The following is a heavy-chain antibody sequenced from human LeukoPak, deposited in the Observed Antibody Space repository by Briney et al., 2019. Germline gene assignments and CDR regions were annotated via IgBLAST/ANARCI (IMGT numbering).Heavy chain of an antibody. V-gene: IGHV3-23*01. D-gene: IGHD6-19*01. J-gene: IGHJ1*01. CDR2: ISGSGGGT. CDR1: GFTFSSYA. CDR3: TRRRYSSAVVGYFQH. Sequence: PGGSLRLSCAASGFTFSSYAMSWVRQAPGKGLEWVSAISGSGGGTYYADSVKGRFTISRDNSKNTLYLQMNSLRAEDTAVYYCTRRRYSSAVVGYFQHWGQGTLVTVSS.